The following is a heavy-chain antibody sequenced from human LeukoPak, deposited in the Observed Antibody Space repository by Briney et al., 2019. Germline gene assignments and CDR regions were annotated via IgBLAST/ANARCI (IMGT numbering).Heavy chain of an antibody. V-gene: IGHV4-34*01. CDR3: ASLRVVAATPAHDY. CDR2: INHSGRT. Sequence: PSETLSLTCTVSGGSISSYYWSWIRQPPGKGLEWIGEINHSGRTNYNPSLKRRVTISVDTSKNKFSLKLSSVTAADTAVYYCASLRVVAATPAHDYWGQGTLVTVSS. D-gene: IGHD2-15*01. J-gene: IGHJ4*02. CDR1: GGSISSYY.